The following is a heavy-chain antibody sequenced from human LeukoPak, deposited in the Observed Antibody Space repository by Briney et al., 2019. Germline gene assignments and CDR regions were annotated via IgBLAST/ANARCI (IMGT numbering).Heavy chain of an antibody. Sequence: SETLSLTCTVSGGSINSYYWSWIRQPPGKGLEWIGYLYYSGSTNYNPSLKSRVTISVDRSKNQFSLKLSSVTAADTAVYYCARENPFDYGGNSFDYWGQGTLVTVSS. CDR2: LYYSGST. V-gene: IGHV4-59*01. CDR3: ARENPFDYGGNSFDY. D-gene: IGHD4-23*01. CDR1: GGSINSYY. J-gene: IGHJ4*02.